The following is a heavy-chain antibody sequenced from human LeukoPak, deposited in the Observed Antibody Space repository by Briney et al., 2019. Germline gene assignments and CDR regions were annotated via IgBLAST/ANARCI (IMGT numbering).Heavy chain of an antibody. CDR3: ARESESYDSSGSTFDY. Sequence: GGSLRLSCAASGFTFSNYAMHWVRQAPGKGPEWVALISYDGSNKNYADSVKGRFTISRDNSKNTLYLQMNSLRAEDTAVYYCARESESYDSSGSTFDYWGQGTLVTVSS. J-gene: IGHJ4*02. CDR2: ISYDGSNK. V-gene: IGHV3-30*04. D-gene: IGHD3-22*01. CDR1: GFTFSNYA.